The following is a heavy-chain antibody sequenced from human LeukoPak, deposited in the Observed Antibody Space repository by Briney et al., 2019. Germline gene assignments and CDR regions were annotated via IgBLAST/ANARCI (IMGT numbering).Heavy chain of an antibody. J-gene: IGHJ4*02. CDR1: GFTFSSYW. Sequence: GGSLRLSCAASGFTFSSYWMHWVRQAPGKGLVWVSRINSDGSSTSYADSVKGRVTISRDNAKNSLYLQMNSLRAEDTALYYCAKDSSLRGYSFAQLGWWGQGTLVTVSS. V-gene: IGHV3-74*01. D-gene: IGHD5-18*01. CDR2: INSDGSST. CDR3: AKDSSLRGYSFAQLGW.